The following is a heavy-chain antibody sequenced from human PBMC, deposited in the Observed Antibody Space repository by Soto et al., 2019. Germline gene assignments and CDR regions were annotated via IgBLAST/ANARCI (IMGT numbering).Heavy chain of an antibody. CDR2: IYPGDSDT. V-gene: IGHV5-51*01. CDR1: GYSFTSYW. Sequence: GESLKISCKGSGYSFTSYWIGWVRQMPGKGLEWMGIIYPGDSDTRYSPSFQGQVTISADKSISTTYLQWSSLKASDTAMYYCARLSPSEGYCTNGVCYTWSYWGQGTLVTVSS. J-gene: IGHJ4*02. CDR3: ARLSPSEGYCTNGVCYTWSY. D-gene: IGHD2-8*01.